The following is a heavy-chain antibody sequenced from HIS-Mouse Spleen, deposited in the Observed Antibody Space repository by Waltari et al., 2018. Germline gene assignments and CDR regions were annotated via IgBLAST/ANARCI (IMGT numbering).Heavy chain of an antibody. D-gene: IGHD6-13*01. CDR1: GGSISSSSYY. CDR2: IYYSGST. J-gene: IGHJ2*01. CDR3: AREIPYSSSWYDWYFDL. V-gene: IGHV4-39*07. Sequence: QLQLQESGPGLVKPSETLSLTCTVSGGSISSSSYYWGWIRQPPGKGLEWIGSIYYSGSTYYNPSLKSRVTISVDTSKNQFSLKLSSVTAADTAVYYWAREIPYSSSWYDWYFDLCGRGTLVTVSS.